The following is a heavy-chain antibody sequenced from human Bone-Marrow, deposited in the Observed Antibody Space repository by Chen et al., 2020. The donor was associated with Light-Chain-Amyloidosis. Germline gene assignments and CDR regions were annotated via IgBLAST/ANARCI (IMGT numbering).Heavy chain of an antibody. CDR2: IKQSGSDK. CDR3: ARVGDGSNRSEALEI. D-gene: IGHD3-10*01. J-gene: IGHJ3*02. CDR1: GFTFSSYG. Sequence: VQLVESGGGVVQPGGSLRLSCAASGFTFSSYGMHWVRQAPGKGLEWVANIKQSGSDKDYLESVKGRFTISRDNGKNSLYLQMNNLRAEDTAVYYCARVGDGSNRSEALEIWGQGTMVTVSS. V-gene: IGHV3-7*01.